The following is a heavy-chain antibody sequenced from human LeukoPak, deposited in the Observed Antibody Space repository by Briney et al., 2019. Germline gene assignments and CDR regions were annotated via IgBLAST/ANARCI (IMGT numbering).Heavy chain of an antibody. CDR3: ARENSGSYVV. CDR1: GFTFSSYA. J-gene: IGHJ4*02. D-gene: IGHD1-26*01. CDR2: ISSNGGST. Sequence: PGGSLRLSCAASGFTFSSYAMHWVRQAPGKGLEYVSAISSNGGSTYYANSVKGRFTISRDNSKNTLYLQMGSLRAEDMAVYHCARENSGSYVVWGQGTLVTVSS. V-gene: IGHV3-64*01.